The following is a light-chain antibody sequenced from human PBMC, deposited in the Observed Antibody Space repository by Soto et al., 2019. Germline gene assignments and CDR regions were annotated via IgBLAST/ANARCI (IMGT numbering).Light chain of an antibody. V-gene: IGLV2-14*01. Sequence: QSALTQPASVSGSPGQSITISCTGTSSDVGGYNYVSWYQQHPGKAPKLMIYDVSYRPSGVSNRFSGSKSGNTASLTISGLKAEDEADYYCSSYTSSSTGVFGGGTNLTV. CDR1: SSDVGGYNY. J-gene: IGLJ2*01. CDR3: SSYTSSSTGV. CDR2: DVS.